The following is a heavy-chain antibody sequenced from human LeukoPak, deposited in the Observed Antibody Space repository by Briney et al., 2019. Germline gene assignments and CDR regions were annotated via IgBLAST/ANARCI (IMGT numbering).Heavy chain of an antibody. V-gene: IGHV3-48*03. CDR2: ISSSGNTI. Sequence: GGSLRLSCAASRFTFSNYEMHWVRQAPGKGLEWLSYISSSGNTIYYADSVKGRFTISRDNSKNSLYLQMNSLRAEDTAVYYCATCPPSSWCYFDFWGQGALVTVSS. CDR1: RFTFSNYE. J-gene: IGHJ4*02. CDR3: ATCPPSSWCYFDF. D-gene: IGHD6-13*01.